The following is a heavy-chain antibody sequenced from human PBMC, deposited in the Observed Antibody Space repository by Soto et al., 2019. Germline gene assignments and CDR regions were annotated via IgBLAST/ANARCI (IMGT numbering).Heavy chain of an antibody. V-gene: IGHV1-69*01. CDR3: ARPRYCTGIRCYSFDF. CDR2: LTPVFGPA. CDR1: GGSLSYNG. J-gene: IGHJ4*01. D-gene: IGHD2-8*02. Sequence: QVQLVQSGAEVKKPGSSVKVSCNASGGSLSYNGFSWVRLAPGQGLEWMGGLTPVFGPANYAQKFQGRLTSTADESSTTGYMELTSLRSEDTAVYYCARPRYCTGIRCYSFDFWGRGTLVTVSS.